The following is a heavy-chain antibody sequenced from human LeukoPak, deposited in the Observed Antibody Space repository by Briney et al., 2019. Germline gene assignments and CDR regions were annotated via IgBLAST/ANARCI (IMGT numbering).Heavy chain of an antibody. CDR2: IYYSGST. CDR3: ARVGYSSSWYVVGAFDY. Sequence: SETLSLTCTVSGGSISGYYWSWIRQPPGKGLEWIGYIYYSGSTNYNPSLKSRVTISVDTSKYKFSLKLSSVTAADTAVYYCARVGYSSSWYVVGAFDYWGRGTLVTVSS. CDR1: GGSISGYY. D-gene: IGHD6-13*01. J-gene: IGHJ4*02. V-gene: IGHV4-59*01.